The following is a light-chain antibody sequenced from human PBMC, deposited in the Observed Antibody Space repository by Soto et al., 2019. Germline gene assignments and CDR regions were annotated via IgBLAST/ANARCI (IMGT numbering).Light chain of an antibody. CDR2: EDS. Sequence: QSALPQPASVSGSPGQSITISCTGTSSDVGSYNLVSWYQQHPGKAPKLMIYEDSERPSGVSNRFSRSKSGNTASLTISGLQAEDEADYYCCSYAGSRNLVFGGGTKVTVL. CDR3: CSYAGSRNLV. J-gene: IGLJ3*02. CDR1: SSDVGSYNL. V-gene: IGLV2-23*01.